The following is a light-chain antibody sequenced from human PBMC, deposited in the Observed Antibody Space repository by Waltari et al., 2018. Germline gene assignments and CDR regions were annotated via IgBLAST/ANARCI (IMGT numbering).Light chain of an antibody. CDR3: QHYYNFPWT. CDR1: QGISTY. Sequence: IWMTQSPSLLSASPADRVTITCRMSQGISTYLAWYQQKPGSAPDLLIYGASILHSGVPSRFSGSGSGTDFTLTISSLQSEDVATYYCQHYYNFPWTFGQGTKVEIK. CDR2: GAS. J-gene: IGKJ1*01. V-gene: IGKV1D-8*03.